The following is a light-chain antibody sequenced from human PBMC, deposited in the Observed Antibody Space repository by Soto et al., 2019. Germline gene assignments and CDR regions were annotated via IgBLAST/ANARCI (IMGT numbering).Light chain of an antibody. CDR1: QSVSTS. V-gene: IGKV1-39*01. J-gene: IGKJ4*01. Sequence: DIQMTQSPSSLSASVGARVTITCRASQSVSTSVNWYQQLGGKAPKLLIQHSSTLQSGVPSRFSGSGSGTEFTLTISSLQPEDCATYYCQQTFNNRLSFGGATKVEIK. CDR2: HSS. CDR3: QQTFNNRLS.